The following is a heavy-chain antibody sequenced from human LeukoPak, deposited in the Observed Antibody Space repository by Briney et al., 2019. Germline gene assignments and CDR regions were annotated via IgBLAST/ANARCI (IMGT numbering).Heavy chain of an antibody. V-gene: IGHV3-30-3*01. CDR3: ASHYDTSGYHYFDF. Sequence: QPGGSLRLSWAASGFTFSRYAMHWVRQAPGKGLEWVAVISYDGSNKYYADSVKGRFTISRDSSKNTLYLQMNSLRAEDTAVYYCASHYDTSGYHYFDFRGQGTLVTVSS. J-gene: IGHJ4*02. CDR2: ISYDGSNK. CDR1: GFTFSRYA. D-gene: IGHD3-22*01.